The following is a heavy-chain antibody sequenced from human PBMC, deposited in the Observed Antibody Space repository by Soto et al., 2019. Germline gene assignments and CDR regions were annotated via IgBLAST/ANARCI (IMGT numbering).Heavy chain of an antibody. V-gene: IGHV4-59*01. J-gene: IGHJ4*01. CDR3: VAGPDRAKSAY. CDR2: GLRPDYT. CDR1: GGSINDYY. Sequence: ASXTLSLTCTVSGGSINDYYWSCTRQPPWKGLEWIAYGLRPDYTGYNPSLRNRVTISSDTSKNQFSLRLISVTAADTAVYYCVAGPDRAKSAYWGQGTLVTVSS.